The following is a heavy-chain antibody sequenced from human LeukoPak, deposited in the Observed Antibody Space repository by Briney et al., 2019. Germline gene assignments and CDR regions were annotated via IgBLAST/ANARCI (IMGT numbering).Heavy chain of an antibody. CDR2: LYPDGRA. Sequence: GGSLRLSCAVSVFTVADNYMGWGRQAPGKGLQWVSVLYPDGRAYYADSVKGRFIISRDISRNALLLQMNTLRADDTAFHYCERTNPDHGDYDYWGQGTLVTVSS. D-gene: IGHD4-17*01. J-gene: IGHJ4*02. CDR1: VFTVADNY. V-gene: IGHV3-53*01. CDR3: ERTNPDHGDYDY.